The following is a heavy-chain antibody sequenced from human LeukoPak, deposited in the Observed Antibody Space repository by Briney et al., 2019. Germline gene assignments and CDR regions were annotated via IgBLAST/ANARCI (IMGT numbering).Heavy chain of an antibody. J-gene: IGHJ4*02. CDR3: ASPLGYCSSTNCYGDY. CDR2: IYYSGIT. Sequence: SETLSLTCTVSGGSISSSSYYWGWIRQPPGKGLEWIGSIYYSGITYYNPPLESRVTILVDTSKNQFSLKLSSVTAADTAVYYCASPLGYCSSTNCYGDYWGQGTLVTVSS. V-gene: IGHV4-39*01. CDR1: GGSISSSSYY. D-gene: IGHD2-2*01.